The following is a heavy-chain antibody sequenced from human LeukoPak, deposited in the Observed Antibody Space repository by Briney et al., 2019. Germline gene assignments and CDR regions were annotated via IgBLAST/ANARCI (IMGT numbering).Heavy chain of an antibody. V-gene: IGHV3-48*01. Sequence: GGSLRLSCAASGFAFSIYAMNWVRQAPGKGLECVSFNTSYSNTIYYADSMKGRFTISRDNAENSLYLQMNSLSAEDTAVYYCARDRMGGSFVYWGEGTLVTVSS. J-gene: IGHJ4*02. D-gene: IGHD2-15*01. CDR3: ARDRMGGSFVY. CDR1: GFAFSIYA. CDR2: NTSYSNTI.